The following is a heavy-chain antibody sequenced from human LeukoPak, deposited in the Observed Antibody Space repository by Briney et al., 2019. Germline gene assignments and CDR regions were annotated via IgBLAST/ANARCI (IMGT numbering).Heavy chain of an antibody. J-gene: IGHJ1*01. V-gene: IGHV7-4-1*02. CDR2: INTKTGNP. CDR1: GYTFTSYA. Sequence: GASVKVSCKASGYTFTSYAMNWVRQAPGQGLELMGWINTKTGNPTYAQGFTGRFVFSLDTPVSTAYLQISSLKAEDTAVYYCARDYTLTLGTTTYFQHWGQGTLVTVSS. CDR3: ARDYTLTLGTTTYFQH. D-gene: IGHD1-7*01.